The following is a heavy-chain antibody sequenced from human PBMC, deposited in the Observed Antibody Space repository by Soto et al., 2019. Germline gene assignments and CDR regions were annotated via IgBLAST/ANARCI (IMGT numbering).Heavy chain of an antibody. Sequence: PGGSLRLSCAASGFTFSSYAMHWVRQAPGKGLEWVAVISYDGSNKYYADSVKGRFTISRDNSKNTLYLQMNSLRAEDTAVYYCARCYGFAAPLDYWGQGTLVTVSS. CDR2: ISYDGSNK. CDR3: ARCYGFAAPLDY. CDR1: GFTFSSYA. V-gene: IGHV3-30-3*01. J-gene: IGHJ4*02. D-gene: IGHD3-10*01.